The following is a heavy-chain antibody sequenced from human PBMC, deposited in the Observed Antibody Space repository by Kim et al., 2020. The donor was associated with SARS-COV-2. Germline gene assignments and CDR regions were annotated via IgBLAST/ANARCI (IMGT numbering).Heavy chain of an antibody. CDR1: GGTFSSYA. V-gene: IGHV1-69*13. J-gene: IGHJ6*02. Sequence: SVKVSCKASGGTFSSYAISWVRQAPGQGLEWMGGIIPIFGTANYAQKFQGRVTITADESTSTAYMELSSLRSEDTAVYYCAREKGRRTTVTSYYYYGMDVWGQGTTVTVSS. CDR2: IIPIFGTA. CDR3: AREKGRRTTVTSYYYYGMDV. D-gene: IGHD4-17*01.